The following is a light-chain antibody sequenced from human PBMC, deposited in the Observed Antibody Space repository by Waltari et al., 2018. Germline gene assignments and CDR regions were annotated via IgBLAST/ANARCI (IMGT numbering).Light chain of an antibody. CDR3: SSYTTTSSWV. CDR2: AVS. Sequence: SALTQPAPASRSPGQTITFSCTGTSGAIGSYKFISWYPQEPGRAPKLIVYAVSQRPSGVSNRFSGSKSGNTASLTISGVQAEDEADYYCSSYTTTSSWVFGGGTKLTVL. V-gene: IGLV2-14*01. J-gene: IGLJ3*02. CDR1: SGAIGSYKF.